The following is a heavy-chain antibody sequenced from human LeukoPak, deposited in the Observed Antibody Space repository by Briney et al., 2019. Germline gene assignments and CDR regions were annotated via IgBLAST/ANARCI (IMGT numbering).Heavy chain of an antibody. Sequence: SEPLSLTCTVSGASITNYYWSWFRQPPWKGLEWIGFIHYSGTTDYNPSLKSRVTMSVDTSTNQVSMEVTSVAAADTAVYYCATGSRSSTSDAFDIWGQGTMVTVSS. D-gene: IGHD6-6*01. V-gene: IGHV4-59*01. CDR1: GASITNYY. CDR2: IHYSGTT. J-gene: IGHJ3*02. CDR3: ATGSRSSTSDAFDI.